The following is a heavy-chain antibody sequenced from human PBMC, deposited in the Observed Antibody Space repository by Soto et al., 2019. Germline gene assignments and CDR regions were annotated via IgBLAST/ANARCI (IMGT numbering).Heavy chain of an antibody. CDR1: GGSISSYY. J-gene: IGHJ4*02. V-gene: IGHV4-59*08. CDR2: IYYSGST. D-gene: IGHD3-10*01. Sequence: QVQLQESGPGLVKPSETLSLTCTVSGGSISSYYWSWIRQPPGKGLEWIGYIYYSGSTNYNPSLRSRVTIPVDTSKNQFSLKVSSVTAADTAVYYCARHFTYYGSGRYHRFDYWGQGTLVTVSS. CDR3: ARHFTYYGSGRYHRFDY.